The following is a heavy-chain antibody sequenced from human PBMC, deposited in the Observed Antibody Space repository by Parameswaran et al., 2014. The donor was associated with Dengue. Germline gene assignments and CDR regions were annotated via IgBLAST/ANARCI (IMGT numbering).Heavy chain of an antibody. J-gene: IGHJ3*02. Sequence: WVRQAPGQGLEWMGIINPSGGSTSYAQTFQGRVTITRDTSTSTVYMDLSSLRSEDTAVYYCARDPDAGDRRFLEWPGDAFDIWGQGTMVTVSS. CDR3: ARDPDAGDRRFLEWPGDAFDI. CDR2: INPSGGST. D-gene: IGHD3-3*01. V-gene: IGHV1-46*01.